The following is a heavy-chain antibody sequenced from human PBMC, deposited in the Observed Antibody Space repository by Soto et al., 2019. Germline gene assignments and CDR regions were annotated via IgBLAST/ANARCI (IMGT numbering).Heavy chain of an antibody. CDR1: GFTANSRY. CDR2: IYSSGAT. D-gene: IGHD4-17*01. V-gene: IGHV3-66*01. J-gene: IGHJ2*01. CDR3: AMDYGDYVACGYLGL. Sequence: GGSLRLSCEASGFTANSRYMSWVRQAPGKGLEWVSTIYSSGATRYADSVKGRFTISRDNSKNTVYLQMNSLRAEDTAVYYCAMDYGDYVACGYLGLWCRGTLVTVSS.